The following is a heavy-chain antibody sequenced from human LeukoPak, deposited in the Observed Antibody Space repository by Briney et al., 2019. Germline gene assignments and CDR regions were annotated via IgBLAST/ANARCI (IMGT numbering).Heavy chain of an antibody. CDR3: AKDQSQTHDDSSGFLH. CDR1: GFTFSDYY. Sequence: SGGSLRLSCAASGFTFSDYYMSWIRQAPGKGLEWVSTLRGNGGSTYYADSVKGRFTISRDNSKNTLYLQTSSLRVDDTAVYYCAKDQSQTHDDSSGFLHWGQGTLVTVSS. J-gene: IGHJ4*02. D-gene: IGHD3-22*01. CDR2: LRGNGGST. V-gene: IGHV3-23*01.